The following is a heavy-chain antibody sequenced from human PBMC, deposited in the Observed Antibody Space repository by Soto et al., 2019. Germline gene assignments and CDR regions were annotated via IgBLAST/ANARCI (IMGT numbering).Heavy chain of an antibody. CDR2: ISYDGSNK. CDR3: ARTVETYDFWSGYYRGRNYYYGMDV. V-gene: IGHV3-30-3*01. J-gene: IGHJ6*02. Sequence: PGGSLRLSCAASGFTFSSYAMHWVRQAPSKGLEWVAVISYDGSNKYYADSVKGRFTISRDNSKNTLYLQMNSLRAEDTAVYYCARTVETYDFWSGYYRGRNYYYGMDVWGQGTTVTVSS. CDR1: GFTFSSYA. D-gene: IGHD3-3*01.